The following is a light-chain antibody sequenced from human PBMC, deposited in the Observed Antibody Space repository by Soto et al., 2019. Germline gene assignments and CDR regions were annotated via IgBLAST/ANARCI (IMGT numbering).Light chain of an antibody. Sequence: EIVLTQSPGTLSLSPGERATLSCRASQSVNNKYLVWYQQKPGQAPRLLIYGASSRATGIPDRFSGSGSGKDFTLTISRLEPEDFAVYYCQQYGNSVYTFGQGTKLEIK. V-gene: IGKV3-20*01. J-gene: IGKJ2*01. CDR2: GAS. CDR3: QQYGNSVYT. CDR1: QSVNNKY.